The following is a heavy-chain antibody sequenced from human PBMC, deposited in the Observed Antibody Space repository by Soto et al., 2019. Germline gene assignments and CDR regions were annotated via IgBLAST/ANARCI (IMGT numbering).Heavy chain of an antibody. Sequence: SETLSLTCAVYGGSFSDYYWNWVRQPPGKGLEWLGEINQSGGTHYNPSLKSRVTISVDTSRNQFSLKLTSVTVADTAVYYCARITYGDSFYGLDVWGQGTTVTVSS. CDR3: ARITYGDSFYGLDV. D-gene: IGHD4-17*01. V-gene: IGHV4-34*01. CDR1: GGSFSDYY. CDR2: INQSGGT. J-gene: IGHJ6*02.